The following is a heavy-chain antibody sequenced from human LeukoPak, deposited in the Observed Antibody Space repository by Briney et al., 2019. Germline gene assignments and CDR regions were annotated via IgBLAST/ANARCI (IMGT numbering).Heavy chain of an antibody. Sequence: ASVKVSCKVSGYTLTELSMHWVRQAPGKGLEWMGGFDPEDGETIYAQKFQGRVTMTEDTSTDTAYMELSSLRSEDTAVYYCATGPPNWTYYYYYYYMDVWGKGTTVTVSS. V-gene: IGHV1-24*01. D-gene: IGHD1-1*01. CDR3: ATGPPNWTYYYYYYYMDV. CDR2: FDPEDGET. CDR1: GYTLTELS. J-gene: IGHJ6*03.